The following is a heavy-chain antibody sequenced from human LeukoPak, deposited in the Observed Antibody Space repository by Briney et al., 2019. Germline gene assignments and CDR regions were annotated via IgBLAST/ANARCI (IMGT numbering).Heavy chain of an antibody. CDR1: GYSISSGYY. V-gene: IGHV4-38-2*01. D-gene: IGHD3-3*01. J-gene: IGHJ5*02. Sequence: SSETLSLTCAVSGYSISSGYYWGWIRQPPGKGLEWIGSIYHSGSTYYNPSLKSRVTISVDTSKNQFSLKLSSVTAADTAVYYCARAVRTYYDFWSAPSPLRWFDPWGQGTLVTVSS. CDR3: ARAVRTYYDFWSAPSPLRWFDP. CDR2: IYHSGST.